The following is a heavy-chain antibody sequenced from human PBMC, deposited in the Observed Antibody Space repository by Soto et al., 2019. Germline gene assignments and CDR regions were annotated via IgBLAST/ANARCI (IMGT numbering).Heavy chain of an antibody. J-gene: IGHJ6*02. CDR1: GGSFSGYY. CDR3: ARGGLARSYYYYGMDV. CDR2: INHSGST. Sequence: NPSETLSLTCAVYGGSFSGYYWSWIRQPPGKGLEWIGEINHSGSTNYNPSLKSRVTISVDTSKNQFSLKLSSVTAADTAVYYCARGGLARSYYYYGMDVWGQGTTVTVSS. D-gene: IGHD6-6*01. V-gene: IGHV4-34*01.